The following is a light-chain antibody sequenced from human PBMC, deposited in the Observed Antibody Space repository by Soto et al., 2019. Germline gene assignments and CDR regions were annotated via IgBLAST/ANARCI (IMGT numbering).Light chain of an antibody. J-gene: IGLJ1*01. CDR3: SSYTSISTYV. CDR1: SSDVGGYNF. V-gene: IGLV2-14*01. Sequence: QSALTQPASVSGSPGQSITISCTGTSSDVGGYNFVSWYQQHPGKAPKLMIYDVRNRPSGVSNPFSGSKSVNTASLTISGLQAEDEADYYCSSYTSISTYVFGTGTKVTVL. CDR2: DVR.